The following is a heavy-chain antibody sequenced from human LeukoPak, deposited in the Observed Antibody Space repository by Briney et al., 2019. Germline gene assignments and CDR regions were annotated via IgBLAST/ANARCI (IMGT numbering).Heavy chain of an antibody. CDR3: AREFNYYDSSGPFDY. D-gene: IGHD3-22*01. Sequence: SGGSLRLSCAASGFTFSSYSMNWVRQAPGKGLEWVSYISSSSSTIYYADSVKGRFTISRDNAKNSLYLQMNSLRAEDTAVYYCAREFNYYDSSGPFDYWGQGTLVTVSS. CDR1: GFTFSSYS. J-gene: IGHJ4*02. V-gene: IGHV3-48*04. CDR2: ISSSSSTI.